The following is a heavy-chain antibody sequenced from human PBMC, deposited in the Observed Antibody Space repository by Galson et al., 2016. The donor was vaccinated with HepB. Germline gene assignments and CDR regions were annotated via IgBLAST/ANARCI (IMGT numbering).Heavy chain of an antibody. CDR1: GLSFSSHD. J-gene: IGHJ4*02. CDR3: ARGAWYGSTETGY. D-gene: IGHD3-10*01. V-gene: IGHV3-33*08. Sequence: SLRLSCAASGLSFSSHDMHWVRQVPVKGLEWVAVIHCDGIATFYADSVKGRFTISRDTSTNTLYLQMNSLTAEDTAVYYCARGAWYGSTETGYWGQGIQVTVSS. CDR2: IHCDGIAT.